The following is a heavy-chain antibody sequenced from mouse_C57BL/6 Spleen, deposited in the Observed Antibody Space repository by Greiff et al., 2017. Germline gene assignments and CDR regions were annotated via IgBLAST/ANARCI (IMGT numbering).Heavy chain of an antibody. CDR1: GFSLTSYG. J-gene: IGHJ4*01. CDR3: ARNPVYYSNSRYAMDY. V-gene: IGHV2-2*01. D-gene: IGHD2-5*01. Sequence: QVHVKQSGPGLVQPSQSLSITCTVSGFSLTSYGVHWVRQSPGKGLEWLGVIWSGGSTDYNAAFISRLSISKDNSKSQVFFKMNSLQADDTAIYYCARNPVYYSNSRYAMDYWGQGTSVTVSS. CDR2: IWSGGST.